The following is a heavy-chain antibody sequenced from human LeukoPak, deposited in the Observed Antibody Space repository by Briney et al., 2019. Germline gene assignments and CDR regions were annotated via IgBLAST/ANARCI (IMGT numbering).Heavy chain of an antibody. D-gene: IGHD2-2*01. CDR1: GGSISSYY. V-gene: IGHV4-59*01. CDR2: IYYSGIT. J-gene: IGHJ4*02. Sequence: SETLSLPCTVSGGSISSYYWSWIRQPPGKGLEGIGYIYYSGITNYNPSLKSRVTISVDASKNQFSLKLSSLTAADTAVYYCARDKYCSSTSCSPLFDYWGQGTLVTVSS. CDR3: ARDKYCSSTSCSPLFDY.